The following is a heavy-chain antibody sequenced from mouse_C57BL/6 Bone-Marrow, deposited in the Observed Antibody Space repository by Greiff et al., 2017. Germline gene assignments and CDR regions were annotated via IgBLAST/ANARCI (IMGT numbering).Heavy chain of an antibody. CDR3: ARWAGLLSHYYAMDD. CDR2: IYPGSGNT. D-gene: IGHD2-10*01. J-gene: IGHJ4*01. V-gene: IGHV1-76*01. CDR1: GYTFTYYY. Sequence: QVHVKQSGAELVRPGASVKLSCKASGYTFTYYYINWVKQRPGQGLEWIARIYPGSGNTYYNEKFKGKATLTAEKSSSTAYMQLSSLTSEDSAVYFCARWAGLLSHYYAMDDWGQGTSVTVSS.